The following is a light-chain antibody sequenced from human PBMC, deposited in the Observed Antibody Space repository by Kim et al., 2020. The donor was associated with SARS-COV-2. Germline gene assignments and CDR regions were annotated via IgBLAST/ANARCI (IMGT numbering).Light chain of an antibody. CDR1: DIGSKG. CDR3: QVWDSDTHVV. CDR2: YDS. Sequence: SYELTQPPSVSVAPGRTARITCGGDDIGSKGVHWYQQKPGQAPLLVISYDSDRPSGIPDRFSGSNSGNTATLTINRVEAGDEADYHCQVWDSDTHVVFGG. J-gene: IGLJ7*01. V-gene: IGLV3-21*04.